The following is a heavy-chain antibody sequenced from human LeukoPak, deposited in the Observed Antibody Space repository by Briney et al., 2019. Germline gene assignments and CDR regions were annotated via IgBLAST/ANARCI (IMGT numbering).Heavy chain of an antibody. CDR1: GFTFSSYA. CDR2: ISGSGGST. Sequence: GGSPRLSCAASGFTFSSYAMSWVRQAPGKGLEWVSGISGSGGSTYYADSVKGRFTISRDNSKNTLYLQMNSLRAEDTAVYYCAKGVRLVGAFYFDYWGQGTLVTVSS. V-gene: IGHV3-23*01. D-gene: IGHD1-26*01. J-gene: IGHJ4*02. CDR3: AKGVRLVGAFYFDY.